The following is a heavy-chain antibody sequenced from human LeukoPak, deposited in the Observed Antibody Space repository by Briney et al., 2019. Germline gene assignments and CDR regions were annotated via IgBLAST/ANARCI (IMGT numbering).Heavy chain of an antibody. V-gene: IGHV3-23*01. Sequence: GGSLRLSCAASGFIFSNYAMSWVRQAPGKGLEWVSGVSASGASTYSEDSVKGRFIISRDNSKNTVFLQMNGLRAEDTAVYYCARQHTGWYIDYWGQGILVTVSS. CDR1: GFIFSNYA. CDR3: ARQHTGWYIDY. J-gene: IGHJ4*02. D-gene: IGHD6-19*01. CDR2: VSASGAST.